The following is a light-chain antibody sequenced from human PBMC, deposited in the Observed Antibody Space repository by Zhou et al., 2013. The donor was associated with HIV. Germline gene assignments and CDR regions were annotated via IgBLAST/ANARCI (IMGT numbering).Light chain of an antibody. CDR2: AAS. CDR3: QQTYSTPR. Sequence: DIQMTQSPSSLSASVGDRVTITCRASQSITNYLNWFQQKPGKAPKLLISAASSLQGGVPSRFSGSGSGTDFTLTISSLQPEDFATYYCQQTYSTPRFGQGTKVEIK. CDR1: QSITNY. J-gene: IGKJ1*01. V-gene: IGKV1-39*01.